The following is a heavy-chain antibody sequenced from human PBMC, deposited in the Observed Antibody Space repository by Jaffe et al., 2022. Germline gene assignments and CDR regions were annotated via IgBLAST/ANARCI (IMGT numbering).Heavy chain of an antibody. CDR2: IFSNDEK. Sequence: QVTLKESGPVLVKPTETLTLTCTVSGFSLSNARMGVSWIRQPPGKALEWLAHIFSNDEKSYSTSLKSRLTISKDTSKSQVVLTMTNMDPVDTATYYCARRRGYCSGGSCGYYFDYWGQGTLVTVSS. J-gene: IGHJ4*02. D-gene: IGHD2-15*01. CDR3: ARRRGYCSGGSCGYYFDY. V-gene: IGHV2-26*01. CDR1: GFSLSNARMG.